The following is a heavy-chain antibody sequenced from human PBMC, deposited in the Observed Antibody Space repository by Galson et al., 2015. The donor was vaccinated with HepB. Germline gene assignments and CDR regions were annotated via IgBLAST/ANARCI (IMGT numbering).Heavy chain of an antibody. CDR3: ARELVEDIVATSYFDY. D-gene: IGHD5-12*01. CDR2: IKQDGSEK. J-gene: IGHJ4*02. CDR1: GFTFSSYW. Sequence: SLRLSCAASGFTFSSYWMSWVRQAPGKGLEWVANIKQDGSEKYYVDSVKGRFTISRDNAKNSLYLQMNSLRAEDTAVYYCARELVEDIVATSYFDYWGQGTLVTVSS. V-gene: IGHV3-7*03.